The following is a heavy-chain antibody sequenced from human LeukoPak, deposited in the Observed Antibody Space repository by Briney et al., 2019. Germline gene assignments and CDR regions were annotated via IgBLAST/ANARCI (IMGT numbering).Heavy chain of an antibody. J-gene: IGHJ4*02. CDR3: ASGDTNNWYAVFDY. CDR2: MYQSGNT. Sequence: PSETLSLTCTVSGGSIGSYYWSWVRQPPGKGLEWIGEMYQSGNTRYNPSLKSRVTISADKSKNQFSLKVSSVTAADTAVYYCASGDTNNWYAVFDYWGQGTLVTVSS. CDR1: GGSIGSYY. V-gene: IGHV4-4*02. D-gene: IGHD6-13*01.